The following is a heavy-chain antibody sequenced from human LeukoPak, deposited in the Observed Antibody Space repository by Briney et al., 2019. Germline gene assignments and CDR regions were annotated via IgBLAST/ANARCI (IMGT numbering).Heavy chain of an antibody. J-gene: IGHJ5*02. V-gene: IGHV1-24*01. Sequence: ASVKVSCKVSGYTLTELSMHWVRQAPGKGLEWMGGFDPEDGETIYAQKFQCRVTITADKSTSTAYMELSSLRSDDTAVYYCARVNPGYCSGGSCYWFDPWGQGTLVTVSS. D-gene: IGHD2-15*01. CDR1: GYTLTELS. CDR3: ARVNPGYCSGGSCYWFDP. CDR2: FDPEDGET.